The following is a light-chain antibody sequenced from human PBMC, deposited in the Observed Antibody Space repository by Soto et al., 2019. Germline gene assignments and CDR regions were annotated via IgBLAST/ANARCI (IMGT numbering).Light chain of an antibody. CDR1: SSDVGSYNL. Sequence: QSVVTQPASLSGSPGQSITISCTGTSSDVGSYNLVSWYQQHPGKAPKLMIYEVSKRPSGVSNRFSGSKSGNTASLTISGLQAEDEADYYCCSYAGSSTLIFGTGTKVTVL. CDR3: CSYAGSSTLI. CDR2: EVS. V-gene: IGLV2-23*02. J-gene: IGLJ1*01.